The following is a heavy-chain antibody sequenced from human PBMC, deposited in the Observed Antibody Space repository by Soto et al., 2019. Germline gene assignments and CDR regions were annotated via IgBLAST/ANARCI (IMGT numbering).Heavy chain of an antibody. D-gene: IGHD6-13*01. CDR1: GFTFSSYS. CDR2: ISSSSSYI. V-gene: IGHV3-21*01. Sequence: EVQLVESGGGLVKPGGSLRLSCAGSGFTFSSYSMYWVRQAPGKGLEWVSSISSSSSYIYYADSVKGRFTISRDNAKNLLFPEKNSLEAEGPGLYYWGRGVKRIDYCGQGSLVTVSS. CDR3: GRGVKRIDY. J-gene: IGHJ4*02.